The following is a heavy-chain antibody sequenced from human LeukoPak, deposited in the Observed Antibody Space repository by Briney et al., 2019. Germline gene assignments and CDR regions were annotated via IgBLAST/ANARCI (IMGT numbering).Heavy chain of an antibody. V-gene: IGHV4-59*01. J-gene: IGHJ6*02. D-gene: IGHD4-23*01. CDR3: ARELGATVVNYGMDV. CDR2: IYYSGST. Sequence: SETLSLTCTVSGGSISTYYWSWIRQPPGKGLEWTGYIYYSGSTNYNPSLKSRVTISVDTSKNQFSLKLTSVTAADTAVYYCARELGATVVNYGMDVWGQGTTVTVSS. CDR1: GGSISTYY.